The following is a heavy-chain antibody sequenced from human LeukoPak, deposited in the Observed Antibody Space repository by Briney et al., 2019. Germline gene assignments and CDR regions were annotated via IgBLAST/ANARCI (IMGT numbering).Heavy chain of an antibody. D-gene: IGHD6-25*01. CDR1: GGSFGSGGYY. J-gene: IGHJ6*02. CDR2: IYYSGST. CDR3: ARDLRLREIYGMDV. Sequence: SETLSLTCTVSGGSFGSGGYYWSWIRPHPGKDLEWIVYIYYSGSTYYTPSLKSRVTISVDTSKNQFSLKLSSVTAADTAVYYCARDLRLREIYGMDVWGQGTTVTVSS. V-gene: IGHV4-31*03.